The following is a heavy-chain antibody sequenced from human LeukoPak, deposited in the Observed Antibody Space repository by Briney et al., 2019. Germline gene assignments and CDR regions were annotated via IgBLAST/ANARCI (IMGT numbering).Heavy chain of an antibody. J-gene: IGHJ6*02. CDR1: GFTFSSYS. Sequence: GGSLRLSCAASGFTFSSYSMNWVRQAPGKGLEWDSYISSSSSTIYYADSVKGRFTISRDNAKNSLYLQMNSLRDEDTAVYYCATGRGPAAYYYYYGMDVWGQGTTVTVSS. CDR2: ISSSSSTI. CDR3: ATGRGPAAYYYYYGMDV. D-gene: IGHD2-2*01. V-gene: IGHV3-48*02.